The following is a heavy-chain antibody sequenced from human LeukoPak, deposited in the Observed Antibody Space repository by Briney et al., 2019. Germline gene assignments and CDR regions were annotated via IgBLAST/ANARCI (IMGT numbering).Heavy chain of an antibody. CDR1: GFTFSSYW. CDR3: ARDMGIMVRGVIGFDY. Sequence: PGGSLRLSCAASGFTFSSYWMSWVRQAPGKGLEWVANIKQDGSEKYYVDSVKGRFTISRDNAKNSLYLQMNSLRAEDTAVYYCARDMGIMVRGVIGFDYWGQGTLVTVSS. V-gene: IGHV3-7*01. D-gene: IGHD3-10*01. CDR2: IKQDGSEK. J-gene: IGHJ4*02.